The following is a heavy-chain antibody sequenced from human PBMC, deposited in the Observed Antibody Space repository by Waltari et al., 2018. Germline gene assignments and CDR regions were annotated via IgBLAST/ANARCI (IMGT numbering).Heavy chain of an antibody. J-gene: IGHJ4*02. D-gene: IGHD3-3*01. CDR1: GFTFSSHA. CDR3: AKYITIFGDYALDY. Sequence: EVQLLESGGGLVQPGGSLRLSCAASGFTFSSHAMSWVRQAPGKGLEWVSAISGSGGSTYYADSVKGRFTISRDNSKNTLYLQMNSLRAEDTAVYYCAKYITIFGDYALDYWGQGTLVTVSS. V-gene: IGHV3-23*01. CDR2: ISGSGGST.